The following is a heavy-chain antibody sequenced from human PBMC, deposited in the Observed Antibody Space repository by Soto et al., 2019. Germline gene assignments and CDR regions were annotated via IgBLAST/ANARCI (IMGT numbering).Heavy chain of an antibody. Sequence: PGESLKISCNGSGYSFTSYWISWVRQMPGKGLEWMGRIDPSDSYTNYSPSFQGHVTISADKSISTAYLQWSSLKASDTAMYYCARQDYGGNYYYYGMDVWGQGTTVTVSS. J-gene: IGHJ6*02. CDR3: ARQDYGGNYYYYGMDV. CDR2: IDPSDSYT. CDR1: GYSFTSYW. V-gene: IGHV5-10-1*01. D-gene: IGHD4-17*01.